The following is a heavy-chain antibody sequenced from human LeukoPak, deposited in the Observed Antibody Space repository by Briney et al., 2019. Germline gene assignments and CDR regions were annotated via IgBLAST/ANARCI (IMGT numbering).Heavy chain of an antibody. CDR1: GFTFDDYG. CDR2: INWNGGST. D-gene: IGHD3-9*01. CDR3: ARDSDQYYDILTGYYPNLDY. J-gene: IGHJ4*02. Sequence: GGSLRLSCAASGFTFDDYGMSWVRQAPGKGLEWVSGINWNGGSTGYADSVKGRFTISRDNAKNSLYLQMNSLRAEDTALYYCARDSDQYYDILTGYYPNLDYWGQGTLVTASS. V-gene: IGHV3-20*04.